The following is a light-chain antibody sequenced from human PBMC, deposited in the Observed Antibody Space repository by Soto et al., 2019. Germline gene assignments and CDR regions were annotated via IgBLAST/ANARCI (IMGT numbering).Light chain of an antibody. V-gene: IGLV2-14*01. CDR3: SSYTLL. CDR2: DVS. J-gene: IGLJ1*01. CDR1: SSDVGGYNY. Sequence: QSALTQPASVSGSHGQSITISCTGTSSDVGGYNYVSWYQQHPGKAPKLMIYDVSNRPSGVSNRFSGSKSGNTASLTISGLQAEDEADYYCSSYTLLFGTGTKVTVL.